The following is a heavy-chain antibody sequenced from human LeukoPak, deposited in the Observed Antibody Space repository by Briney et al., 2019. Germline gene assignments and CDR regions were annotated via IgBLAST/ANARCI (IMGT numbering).Heavy chain of an antibody. CDR3: ARKYLIFGVVTHRGQFDP. CDR1: GGSISSGGYY. CDR2: IYYSGST. V-gene: IGHV4-31*03. J-gene: IGHJ5*02. D-gene: IGHD3-3*01. Sequence: PSETLSLTCTVSGGSISSGGYYWRWIRQHPGKGLEWIGYIYYSGSTYYNPSLKSRVTISVDTSKNQFSLKLSSVTAADTAVYYCARKYLIFGVVTHRGQFDPWGQGTLVTVSS.